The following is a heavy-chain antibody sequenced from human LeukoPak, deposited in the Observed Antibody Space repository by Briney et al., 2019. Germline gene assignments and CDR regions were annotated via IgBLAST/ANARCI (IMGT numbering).Heavy chain of an antibody. D-gene: IGHD4-17*01. Sequence: GGSLRLSCAASGFPFSSYAMHWVRQAPGKGLEYVSAISGNGGSTYYANSVKGRFTVSRDNSKNPVDLQMNSLRPEDTAVFYCAKGDHGDYWYLDLWGRGSLVRVSS. J-gene: IGHJ2*01. CDR2: ISGNGGST. CDR1: GFPFSSYA. V-gene: IGHV3-64*01. CDR3: AKGDHGDYWYLDL.